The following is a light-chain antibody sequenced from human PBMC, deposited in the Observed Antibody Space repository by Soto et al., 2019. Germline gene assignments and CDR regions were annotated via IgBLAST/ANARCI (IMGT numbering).Light chain of an antibody. CDR2: GAS. V-gene: IGKV3-20*01. J-gene: IGKJ4*02. Sequence: DIVLTQSPGTLSLSPGESATLSCRASQTVSRSYFVCYQQKPGQAPSLLIYGASARAPGIPDRCSGTGSGTESTLTSSRLQPEDVAVYFCQHFDSSHTFGGGTKVEIK. CDR3: QHFDSSHT. CDR1: QTVSRSY.